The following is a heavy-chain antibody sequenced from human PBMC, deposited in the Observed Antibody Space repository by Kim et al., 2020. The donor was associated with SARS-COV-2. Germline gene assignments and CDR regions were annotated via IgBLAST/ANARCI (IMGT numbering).Heavy chain of an antibody. D-gene: IGHD3-16*01. V-gene: IGHV1-3*01. Sequence: ASVKVSCKTSGHIFTRDSIHWVRQAPGQGLEWMGGIDCGNGNTIYSQKFQGRVTFTTDTSASTAYMELSFLRSEDSAVYYCLGGFYFDYWGQGTLVTVS. CDR1: GHIFTRDS. CDR2: IDCGNGNT. J-gene: IGHJ4*02. CDR3: LGGFYFDY.